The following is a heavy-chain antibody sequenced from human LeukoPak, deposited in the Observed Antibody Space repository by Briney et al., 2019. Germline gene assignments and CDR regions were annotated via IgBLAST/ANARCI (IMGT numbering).Heavy chain of an antibody. Sequence: ASVKVSCKASVYTFTSYGISYFRHSTGQGLGRVGWISAYNGNTNYAQKLQGRVTMTTDTSTSTDYMELRSLRSDDTAVYYCARDEPFTTGWFDPWGQGTLVTVSS. CDR1: VYTFTSYG. CDR3: ARDEPFTTGWFDP. D-gene: IGHD1-1*01. J-gene: IGHJ5*02. V-gene: IGHV1-18*01. CDR2: ISAYNGNT.